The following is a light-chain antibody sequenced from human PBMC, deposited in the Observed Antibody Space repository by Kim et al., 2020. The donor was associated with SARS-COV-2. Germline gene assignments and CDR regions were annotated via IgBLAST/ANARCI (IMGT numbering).Light chain of an antibody. CDR2: RNN. CDR1: SSNIGRNY. V-gene: IGLV1-47*01. CDR3: AAWDDSLSGRV. J-gene: IGLJ3*02. Sequence: GQRVTFSCSGGSSNIGRNYVYWYQQLPGTAPKLLIYRNNQRPSGVPDRFSGSKSGTSASLAISGLRSEDEADYYCAAWDDSLSGRVFGGGTQLTVL.